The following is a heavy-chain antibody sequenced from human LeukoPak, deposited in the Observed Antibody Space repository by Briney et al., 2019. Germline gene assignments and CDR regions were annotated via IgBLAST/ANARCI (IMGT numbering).Heavy chain of an antibody. J-gene: IGHJ5*02. V-gene: IGHV1-69*06. CDR3: ARERPSYDSSGYYYENWFDP. D-gene: IGHD3-22*01. CDR2: IIPIFGTA. CDR1: GGTFSSYA. Sequence: SVKVSCKASGGTFSSYAISWVRQAPGQRLEWMGGIIPIFGTANYAQKFQGRVTITADKSTSTAYMELSSLRSEDTAVYYCARERPSYDSSGYYYENWFDPWGQGTLVTVSS.